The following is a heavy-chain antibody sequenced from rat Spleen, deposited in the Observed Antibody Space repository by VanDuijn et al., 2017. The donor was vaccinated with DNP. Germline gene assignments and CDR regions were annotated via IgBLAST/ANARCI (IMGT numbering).Heavy chain of an antibody. Sequence: EVKLVESGGGLVQPGRSLKLSCAASGFNFNDYWLGWVRQAPTKGLEWVAYISYDGGSTYYGDSVKGRFTISRDNAKSTLYLQMNSLRSEDMATYYCVRPYYYSRSGWFAYWGQGTLVTVSS. CDR3: VRPYYYSRSGWFAY. CDR1: GFNFNDYW. V-gene: IGHV5-22*01. J-gene: IGHJ3*01. CDR2: ISYDGGST. D-gene: IGHD1-2*01.